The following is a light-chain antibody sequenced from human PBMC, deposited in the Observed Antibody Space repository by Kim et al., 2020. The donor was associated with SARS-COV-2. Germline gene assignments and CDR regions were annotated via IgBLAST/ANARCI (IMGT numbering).Light chain of an antibody. CDR3: QQYNNWPALT. Sequence: SPGERAILSCRASQSVSSNLAWYQQKPGQAPRLLIYGASTRATGIPARFSGSGSGTEFTLTISSLQSEDFAVYYCQQYNNWPALTFGGGTKVDIK. J-gene: IGKJ4*01. V-gene: IGKV3-15*01. CDR2: GAS. CDR1: QSVSSN.